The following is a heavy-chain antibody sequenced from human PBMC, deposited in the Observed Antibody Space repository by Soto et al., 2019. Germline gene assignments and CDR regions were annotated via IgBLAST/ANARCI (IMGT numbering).Heavy chain of an antibody. CDR2: ISDRGGST. CDR3: ARLPYSYVSLYFFDF. D-gene: IGHD5-18*01. J-gene: IGHJ4*02. V-gene: IGHV3-23*01. Sequence: HPGGSLRLSCAASGFTFSNYAVSWVRQSPGRGLEWVASISDRGGSTKYADSVNGRFTISRDNSRNTLFLQMDTLRAEDTAVYYCARLPYSYVSLYFFDFWGQGTLVTVSS. CDR1: GFTFSNYA.